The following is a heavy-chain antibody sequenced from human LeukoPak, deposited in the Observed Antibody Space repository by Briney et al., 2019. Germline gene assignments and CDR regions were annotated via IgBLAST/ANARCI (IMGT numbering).Heavy chain of an antibody. V-gene: IGHV3-23*01. CDR2: ISGSGGNT. Sequence: PGGSLRLSCTASGFTFTSHAMSWVRQAPGKGLEWISAISGSGGNTYYADSVKGRFTISRDNSKNTLYLQMNSLRAEDTAVYYCAKDRYGYYGMDVWGQGTTVTVSS. CDR3: AKDRYGYYGMDV. D-gene: IGHD4-17*01. J-gene: IGHJ6*02. CDR1: GFTFTSHA.